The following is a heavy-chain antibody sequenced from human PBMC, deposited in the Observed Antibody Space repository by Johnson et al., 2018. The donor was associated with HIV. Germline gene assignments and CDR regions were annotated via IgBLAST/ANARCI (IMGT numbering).Heavy chain of an antibody. CDR1: GFTFSSYA. J-gene: IGHJ3*02. V-gene: IGHV3-23*04. Sequence: VQLVESGGGLVQRGGSLRLSCIASGFTFSSYAMSWVRQAPGKGLEWVSAISGSAGITYYADSVEGRFTISRDNAKNTLYLQMNSLRADDTAVYFCAKDWSDQDVFDIWGQGTMVTVSS. CDR3: AKDWSDQDVFDI. CDR2: ISGSAGIT.